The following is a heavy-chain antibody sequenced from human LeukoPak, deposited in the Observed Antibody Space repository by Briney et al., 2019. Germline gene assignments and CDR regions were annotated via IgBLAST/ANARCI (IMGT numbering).Heavy chain of an antibody. CDR3: ARDIVVVPAASHFDY. Sequence: PGGSLGLSCAASGFTFSSYWMSWVRQAPGKGLEWVANIKQDGSEKYYVDSVKGRFTISRDNAKNSLYLQMNSLRAEDTAVYYCARDIVVVPAASHFDYWGQGTLVTVSS. D-gene: IGHD2-2*01. CDR2: IKQDGSEK. CDR1: GFTFSSYW. V-gene: IGHV3-7*01. J-gene: IGHJ4*02.